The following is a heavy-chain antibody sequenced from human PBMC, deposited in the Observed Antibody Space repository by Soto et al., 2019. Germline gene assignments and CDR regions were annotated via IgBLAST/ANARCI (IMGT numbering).Heavy chain of an antibody. CDR2: ISSSGSTI. CDR1: GFTFSDYY. V-gene: IGHV3-11*01. D-gene: IGHD4-17*01. Sequence: QVQLVESGGGLVKPGGSLRLSCAASGFTFSDYYMSWIRQAPRKGLERVSYISSSGSTIYYADSVKGRFTISRDNAKNSLYLQMNRLRAEGTAVYYCASPTVTPHYGMDVWGQGTTVTVSS. CDR3: ASPTVTPHYGMDV. J-gene: IGHJ6*02.